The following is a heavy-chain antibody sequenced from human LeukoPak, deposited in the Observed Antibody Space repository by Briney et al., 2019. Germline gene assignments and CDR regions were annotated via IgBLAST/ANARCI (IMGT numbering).Heavy chain of an antibody. D-gene: IGHD4-17*01. Sequence: PGGSLRLSCAASGFTFTYCGMHWVRQAPGKGLEWVAFIRYDGIYKDYADSVKGRFTISRDNSKNTLYLQMNSLRAEDTAVYYCAKAGGTVTSSVLLTTWGQGTLVTVSS. CDR1: GFTFTYCG. CDR3: AKAGGTVTSSVLLTT. J-gene: IGHJ5*02. V-gene: IGHV3-30*02. CDR2: IRYDGIYK.